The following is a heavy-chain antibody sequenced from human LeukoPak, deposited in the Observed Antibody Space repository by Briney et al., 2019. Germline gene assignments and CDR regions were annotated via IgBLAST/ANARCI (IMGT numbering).Heavy chain of an antibody. D-gene: IGHD2-2*01. J-gene: IGHJ5*02. Sequence: SETLSLTCTVSGGSISSYYWSWIRQPPGKGLEWIGEINHSGSTNYNPSLKSRVTISVDTSKNQFSLKLSSVTAADTAVYYCARRGIVVVPAAIPWFDPWGQGTLVTVSS. CDR3: ARRGIVVVPAAIPWFDP. CDR2: INHSGST. CDR1: GGSISSYY. V-gene: IGHV4-34*01.